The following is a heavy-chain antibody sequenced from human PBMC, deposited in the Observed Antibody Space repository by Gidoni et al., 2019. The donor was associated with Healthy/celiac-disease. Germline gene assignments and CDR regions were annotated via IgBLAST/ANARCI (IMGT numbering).Heavy chain of an antibody. Sequence: QVGVVESGGGVVQTGRSLRPHCAASGLTFCSSAMHWVRQAPGKGREWVAVISYDGSNKYYADSVKGRFTISTDNSKNTLYLQMNSLRAEDTAVYYCARDRAERVVAATNYYYSYGMDAWGQGTTVTVSS. CDR3: ARDRAERVVAATNYYYSYGMDA. CDR1: GLTFCSSA. D-gene: IGHD2-15*01. CDR2: ISYDGSNK. V-gene: IGHV3-30-3*01. J-gene: IGHJ6*02.